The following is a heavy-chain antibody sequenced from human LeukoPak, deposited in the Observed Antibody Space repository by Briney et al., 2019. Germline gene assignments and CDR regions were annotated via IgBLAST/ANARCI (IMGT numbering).Heavy chain of an antibody. CDR1: GYTFTSYG. Sequence: ASVKFSCKASGYTFTSYGISWVRQAPGQGLEWMGWISAYNGNTNYAQKLQGRVTMTTDTSTSTACMELRSLGSDDTAVYYCARDHAMVESYWGQGTLVTVSS. V-gene: IGHV1-18*01. CDR2: ISAYNGNT. D-gene: IGHD5-18*01. CDR3: ARDHAMVESY. J-gene: IGHJ4*02.